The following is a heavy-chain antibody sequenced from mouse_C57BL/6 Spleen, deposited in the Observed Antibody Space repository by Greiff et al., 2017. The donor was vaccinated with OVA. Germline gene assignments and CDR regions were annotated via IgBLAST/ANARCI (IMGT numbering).Heavy chain of an antibody. CDR1: GFTFSDYG. Sequence: DVMLVESGGGLVKPGGSLKLSCAASGFTFSDYGMHWVRQAPEKGLEWVAYISSGSSTIYYADTVKGRFTISRDNAKNTLFLQMTSLRSEDTAMYYCARDYYGSSYAYWYFDVWGTGTTVTVSS. J-gene: IGHJ1*03. CDR2: ISSGSSTI. CDR3: ARDYYGSSYAYWYFDV. D-gene: IGHD1-1*01. V-gene: IGHV5-17*01.